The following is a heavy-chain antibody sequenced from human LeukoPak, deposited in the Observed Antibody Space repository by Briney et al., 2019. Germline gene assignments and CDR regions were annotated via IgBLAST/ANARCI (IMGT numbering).Heavy chain of an antibody. CDR1: GFTFSSYG. D-gene: IGHD3-10*01. Sequence: GGSLRLSCAASGFTFSSYGMHWVRQAPGKGLEWVAFIRYDGSNKYYADSVKGRFTISRDKSKNTLYLQMISLRAEDTAMYYCAKGGSDGSGSYYYYYYYMDVWGKGTTVTVSS. V-gene: IGHV3-30*02. CDR3: AKGGSDGSGSYYYYYYYMDV. CDR2: IRYDGSNK. J-gene: IGHJ6*03.